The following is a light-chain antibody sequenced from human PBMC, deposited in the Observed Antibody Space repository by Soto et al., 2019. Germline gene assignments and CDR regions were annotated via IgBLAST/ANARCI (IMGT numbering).Light chain of an antibody. J-gene: IGKJ1*01. Sequence: IQMTQYPSSLSASVGDRFTFTFRASQSISTYLNWYEQKPGKAPNLLIYGASNLQSGVPSRFSGSGSGTEFTLTISSLQPEDFATYYCLQDYNYPRTFGQGTKVDIK. CDR1: QSISTY. CDR2: GAS. CDR3: LQDYNYPRT. V-gene: IGKV1-6*01.